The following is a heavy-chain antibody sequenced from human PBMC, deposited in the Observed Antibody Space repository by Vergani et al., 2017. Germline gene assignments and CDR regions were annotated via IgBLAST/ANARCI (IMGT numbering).Heavy chain of an antibody. J-gene: IGHJ4*02. CDR1: GFALNRHA. CDR3: VRARGLCAGGRCCTEAWDY. V-gene: IGHV3-30-3*01. Sequence: QVQLVESGGGVVQPGTSLRLSCVVSGFALNRHAMYWVRQAPGKGLEWVLGISFDGTNEYYPDLVKGRFTISRDIAKNTLYLQVRSLRLEDTGVYHCVRARGLCAGGRCCTEAWDYWGQGTPVTVSS. D-gene: IGHD3/OR15-3a*01. CDR2: ISFDGTNE.